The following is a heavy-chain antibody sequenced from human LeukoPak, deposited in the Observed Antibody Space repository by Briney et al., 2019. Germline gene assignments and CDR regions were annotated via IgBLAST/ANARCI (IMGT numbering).Heavy chain of an antibody. V-gene: IGHV3-20*04. J-gene: IGHJ6*03. Sequence: PGGSLRLSCAASGFTFDDYGMSWVRHAPGKGLEWVSGINWNGGSTGYADSVKGRFTISRDNAKNSLYLQMNSLRAEDTALYYCARAPYYYDSSGYYYYYYYMDVWGKGTTVTVSS. CDR1: GFTFDDYG. CDR2: INWNGGST. CDR3: ARAPYYYDSSGYYYYYYYMDV. D-gene: IGHD3-22*01.